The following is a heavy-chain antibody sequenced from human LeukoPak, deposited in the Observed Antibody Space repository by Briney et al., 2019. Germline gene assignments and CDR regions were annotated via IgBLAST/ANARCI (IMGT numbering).Heavy chain of an antibody. J-gene: IGHJ4*02. V-gene: IGHV4-38-2*02. CDR2: FYHGGST. CDR3: ARHVKLLWFGEPFDY. Sequence: PSETLSLTCTVSGYSISTGYYWDWIRQPPGKGLEWIGTFYHGGSTYYNPSLKSRVTISVDTSKNQFSLKLSSVTAADTAVYYCARHVKLLWFGEPFDYWGQGTLVTVSS. CDR1: GYSISTGYY. D-gene: IGHD3-10*01.